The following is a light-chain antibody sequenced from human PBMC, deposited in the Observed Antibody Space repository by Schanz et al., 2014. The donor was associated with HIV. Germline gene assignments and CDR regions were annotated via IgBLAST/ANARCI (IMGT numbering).Light chain of an antibody. J-gene: IGLJ2*01. Sequence: QSLLTQPPSVSATPGQKVTISCSGSNSNIGKNFVSWYQQLPGTAPKLLIYDNDRRPSGIPDRFSGSKSGTSATLGITGLQTGDEADYYCGTWDASLSTGVVFGGGTKLTVL. CDR1: NSNIGKNF. CDR2: DND. V-gene: IGLV1-51*01. CDR3: GTWDASLSTGVV.